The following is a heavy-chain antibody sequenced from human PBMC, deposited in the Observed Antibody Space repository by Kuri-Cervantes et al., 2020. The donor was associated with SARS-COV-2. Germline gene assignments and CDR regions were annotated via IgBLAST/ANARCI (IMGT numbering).Heavy chain of an antibody. CDR2: IIPIFGTA. CDR1: GGTFSSYA. D-gene: IGHD3-10*01. J-gene: IGHJ5*02. V-gene: IGHV1-69*06. Sequence: SVKVSCKASGGTFSSYAISWVRQAPGQGLEWMGGIIPIFGTANYAQKFQGRVTITADKSTSTAYMELSRLRSDDTAVYYCARDLWSVVRGVIARWFDPWGQGTLVTVSS. CDR3: ARDLWSVVRGVIARWFDP.